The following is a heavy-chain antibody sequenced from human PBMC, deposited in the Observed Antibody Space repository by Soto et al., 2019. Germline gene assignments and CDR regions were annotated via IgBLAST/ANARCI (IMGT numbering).Heavy chain of an antibody. CDR2: ISGSGDST. CDR3: GKESCGSGWFICNN. Sequence: EVQLLEAGGGLVKPGGSLRRSCGASGFTFGDDAMSWVRQAPRKGLEWGSAISGSGDSTRHADSVKGRFTITRDNSKNTLYLPMHRLRVDDTAVYYCGKESCGSGWFICNNWGQGTLVTVSS. J-gene: IGHJ4*02. D-gene: IGHD6-19*01. V-gene: IGHV3-23*01. CDR1: GFTFGDDA.